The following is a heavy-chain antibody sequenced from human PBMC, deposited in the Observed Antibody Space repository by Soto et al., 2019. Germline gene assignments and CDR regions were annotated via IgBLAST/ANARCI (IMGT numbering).Heavy chain of an antibody. Sequence: EVQLLASGGGLVQPGGSLRLSCAASGFSLSTYAMMWVRPAPGKGQEWVAGMTGSGGDIRYADPVKGRFTIFKDNSKNILYLQVTSLRAEDTAMYYCAKDAVYGDGLWLVGDWCQGTLVTVSS. V-gene: IGHV3-23*01. CDR1: GFSLSTYA. CDR2: MTGSGGDI. CDR3: AKDAVYGDGLWLVGD. J-gene: IGHJ4*02. D-gene: IGHD2-21*02.